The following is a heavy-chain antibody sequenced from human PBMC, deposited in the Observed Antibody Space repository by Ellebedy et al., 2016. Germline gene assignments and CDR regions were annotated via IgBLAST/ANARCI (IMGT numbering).Heavy chain of an antibody. CDR3: SRDQDGMGGTSDY. V-gene: IGHV3-74*01. J-gene: IGHJ4*02. D-gene: IGHD1-26*01. Sequence: GGSLRLXXAVSGFTFSSHWMHWVRQAPGKGLVWVSRISTDGSNTYYADSVKGRFTISRDNAKSTLYLQMNGLRAEDTAVYYCSRDQDGMGGTSDYWGQGTLVTVSS. CDR2: ISTDGSNT. CDR1: GFTFSSHW.